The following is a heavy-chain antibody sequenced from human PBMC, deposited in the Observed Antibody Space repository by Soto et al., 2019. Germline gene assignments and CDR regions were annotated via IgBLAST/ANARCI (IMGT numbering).Heavy chain of an antibody. CDR1: GLPFSTYG. V-gene: IGHV3-30*02. CDR3: ARDDAIRRENGSDI. CDR2: IVNDGRAK. Sequence: WGSLRLSCAVSGLPFSTYGFHWVRQPPGKGLEGVAFIVNDGRAKYHADSVEGRFTISRDNSKDTLYLQMNSLRAEDTAVYYWARDDAIRRENGSDIWCEVT. D-gene: IGHD1-26*01. J-gene: IGHJ3*02.